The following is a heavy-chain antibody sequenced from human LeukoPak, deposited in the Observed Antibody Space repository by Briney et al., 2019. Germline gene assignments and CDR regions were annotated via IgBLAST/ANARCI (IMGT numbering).Heavy chain of an antibody. CDR1: RGSIIRYH. V-gene: IGHV4-4*07. CDR2: ISTSGSP. J-gene: IGHJ2*01. CDR3: ARGRDTALNYFDL. D-gene: IGHD5-18*01. Sequence: PSETLSLICTVSRGSIIRYHWSWIRQSAEKGLEWIGRISTSGSPNYNPSLRSRVSMSADTSKNQVSLQVTSVTAADTAVYYCARGRDTALNYFDLWGRGTLVTVSS.